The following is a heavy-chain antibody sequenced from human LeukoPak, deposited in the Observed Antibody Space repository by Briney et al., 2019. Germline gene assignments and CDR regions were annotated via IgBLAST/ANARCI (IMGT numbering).Heavy chain of an antibody. J-gene: IGHJ6*03. D-gene: IGHD6-13*01. CDR1: GGTFSSYA. Sequence: RASVKVSCKASGGTFSSYAISWVRQAPEQGLEWMGGIIPIFGTANYAQKFQGRVTITTDESTSTAYMELSSLRSEDTAVYYCASSAAGTAGYYYMDVWGKGTTVTVSS. CDR3: ASSAAGTAGYYYMDV. CDR2: IIPIFGTA. V-gene: IGHV1-69*05.